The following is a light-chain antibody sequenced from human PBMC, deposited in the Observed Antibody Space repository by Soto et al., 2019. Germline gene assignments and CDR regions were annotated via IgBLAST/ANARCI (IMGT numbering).Light chain of an antibody. CDR3: CSYAGSYTHV. J-gene: IGLJ1*01. Sequence: QSALTQPASVSGSPGQSITISCTGTSSDVGSYGLVSWYQQHPGKAPQLIIYEATKRPSGVSPRFSGSKSGYTASLTISGLQAEDEAEYYCCSYAGSYTHVFGTGTKVTVL. V-gene: IGLV2-23*01. CDR1: SSDVGSYGL. CDR2: EAT.